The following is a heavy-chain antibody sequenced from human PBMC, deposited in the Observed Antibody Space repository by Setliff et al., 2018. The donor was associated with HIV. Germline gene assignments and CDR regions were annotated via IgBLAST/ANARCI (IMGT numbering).Heavy chain of an antibody. CDR3: ARDSANGKTANLNYLDV. Sequence: SETLSLTCAVSGGSISTGGYYWSWVRQHPGKGLEWIGYIYYTGSTYSNPSLQSRVRISVDTSKNQFSLRLSSVTAADTAVYYCARDSANGKTANLNYLDVWGKGTTVTVSS. CDR1: GGSISTGGYY. J-gene: IGHJ6*03. CDR2: IYYTGST. D-gene: IGHD2-8*01. V-gene: IGHV4-31*11.